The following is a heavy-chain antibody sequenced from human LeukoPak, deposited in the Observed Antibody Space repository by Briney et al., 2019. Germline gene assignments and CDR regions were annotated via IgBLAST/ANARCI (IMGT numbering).Heavy chain of an antibody. CDR2: INPNSGGT. V-gene: IGHV1-2*04. J-gene: IGHJ6*02. CDR1: GYTFTSYD. Sequence: RASVKVSCKASGYTFTSYDINWVRQATGQGLEWMGWINPNSGGTNYAQKFQGWVTMTRDTSISTAYMELSRLRSDDTAVYYCARGTDGYYYYGMDVWGQGTTVTVSS. CDR3: ARGTDGYYYYGMDV. D-gene: IGHD5-24*01.